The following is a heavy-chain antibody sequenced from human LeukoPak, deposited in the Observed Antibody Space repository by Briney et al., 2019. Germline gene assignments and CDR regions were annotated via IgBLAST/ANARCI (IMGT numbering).Heavy chain of an antibody. Sequence: ASVKVSCKASGYTFTSYYMHWVRQAPGQGLEWMGIINPSGGSTSYAQKFQGRGTMTRDTSTSTVYMELSSLRSEDTAVYYCAREDCSSTSCYLIGWFDPWGQGTLVTVSS. J-gene: IGHJ5*02. V-gene: IGHV1-46*03. D-gene: IGHD2-2*01. CDR1: GYTFTSYY. CDR2: INPSGGST. CDR3: AREDCSSTSCYLIGWFDP.